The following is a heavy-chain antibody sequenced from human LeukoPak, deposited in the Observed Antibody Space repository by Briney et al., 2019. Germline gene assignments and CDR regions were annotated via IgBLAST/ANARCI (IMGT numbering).Heavy chain of an antibody. CDR2: IYYSGST. D-gene: IGHD6-19*01. V-gene: IGHV4-39*07. Sequence: SETLSLTCTVSGGSISSSSYYWGWIRQPPGKGPEWIGSIYYSGSTNYNPSLKSRVTISLDTSKNQFSLKLRSVTAADTAVYYCASVRGYSSGWYASGFDPWGQGTLVTVSS. CDR1: GGSISSSSYY. CDR3: ASVRGYSSGWYASGFDP. J-gene: IGHJ5*02.